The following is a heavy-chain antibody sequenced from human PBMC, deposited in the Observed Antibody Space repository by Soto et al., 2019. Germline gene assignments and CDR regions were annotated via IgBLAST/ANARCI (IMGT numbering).Heavy chain of an antibody. V-gene: IGHV4-39*01. Sequence: SLTCTVSGGSISSSSYYWGWIRQPPGKGLEWIGSIYYSGSTYYNPSLKSRVTISVDTSKNQFSLKLSSVTAADTAVYYCARHWVSASAHQPYWFAPRGQGTLVIVS. CDR3: ARHWVSASAHQPYWFAP. CDR2: IYYSGST. D-gene: IGHD3-10*01. J-gene: IGHJ5*02. CDR1: GGSISSSSYY.